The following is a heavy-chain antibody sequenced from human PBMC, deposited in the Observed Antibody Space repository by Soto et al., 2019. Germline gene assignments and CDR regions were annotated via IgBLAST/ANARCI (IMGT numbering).Heavy chain of an antibody. J-gene: IGHJ4*02. CDR1: GGSFSGYY. CDR2: INHSGST. CDR3: ARGWGGIFDY. D-gene: IGHD7-27*01. V-gene: IGHV4-34*01. Sequence: QVQLQQWGAGLLKPSETLSLTCAVYGGSFSGYYWSWIRQPPGKGLERIGEINHSGSTNYNPYLKSRVTISVDTSKNQFSLKRSSVAAAAAVVYYCARGWGGIFDYWGQGTLVTVSS.